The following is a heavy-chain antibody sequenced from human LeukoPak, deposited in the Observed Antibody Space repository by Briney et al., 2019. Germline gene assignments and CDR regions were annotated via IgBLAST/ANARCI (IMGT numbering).Heavy chain of an antibody. CDR3: AKDALNDYVWGSYRSLDY. CDR1: GFTFSSYT. CDR2: ITSSSSYI. Sequence: GSLRLSCAASGFTFSSYTMNWVRQAPGKGPEWVSSITSSSSYIYYADSVKGRFTISRDNSKNTLYLQMNSLRADDTAVYYCAKDALNDYVWGSYRSLDYWGQGTLVTVSS. J-gene: IGHJ4*02. D-gene: IGHD3-16*02. V-gene: IGHV3-21*01.